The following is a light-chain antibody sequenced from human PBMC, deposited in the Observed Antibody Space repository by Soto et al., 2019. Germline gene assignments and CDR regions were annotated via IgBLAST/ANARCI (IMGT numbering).Light chain of an antibody. Sequence: QSALTQPPSASGSPGQSVTISCTGTSSDVGGYDYVSWYQQHPGKAPKPMIHEVSKRPSGVPDRFSGSKSGNTASLTVSGLQAEDEADYYCSSYAGSNNVILGGGTKLTVL. CDR1: SSDVGGYDY. V-gene: IGLV2-8*01. CDR3: SSYAGSNNVI. J-gene: IGLJ2*01. CDR2: EVS.